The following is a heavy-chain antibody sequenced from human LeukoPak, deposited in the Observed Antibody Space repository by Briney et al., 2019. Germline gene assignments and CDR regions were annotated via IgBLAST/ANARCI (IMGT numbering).Heavy chain of an antibody. CDR3: ATSPGSTSPFDY. D-gene: IGHD6-6*01. Sequence: ASVKVSSKASGYTFTGYYMHWVRQAPGQGLEWMGWINPNSGGTNYAQKFQGRVTMTRDTSISTAYMELSRLRSDDTAVYYCATSPGSTSPFDYWGQGTLVTVSS. J-gene: IGHJ4*02. CDR2: INPNSGGT. CDR1: GYTFTGYY. V-gene: IGHV1-2*02.